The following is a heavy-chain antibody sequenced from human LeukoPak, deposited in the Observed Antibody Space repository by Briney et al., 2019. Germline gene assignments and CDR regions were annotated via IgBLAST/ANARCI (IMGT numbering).Heavy chain of an antibody. D-gene: IGHD6-13*01. J-gene: IGHJ4*02. CDR1: GGSISSGGYY. V-gene: IGHV4-30-2*05. Sequence: SETLSLTCTVSGGSISSGGYYWSWIRQPPGKGLEWIGYIYHSGSTYYNPSLKSRVTISVDTSKNQFSLKLSSVTAADTAVYYCARFLVSSSWYFDYWGQGTLVTVSS. CDR3: ARFLVSSSWYFDY. CDR2: IYHSGST.